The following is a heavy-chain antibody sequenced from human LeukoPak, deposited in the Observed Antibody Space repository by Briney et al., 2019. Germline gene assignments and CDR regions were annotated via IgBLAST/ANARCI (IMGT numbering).Heavy chain of an antibody. CDR2: IKQDGSWA. D-gene: IGHD2/OR15-2a*01. CDR3: TTAAPTHEFDY. V-gene: IGHV3-7*05. J-gene: IGHJ4*02. CDR1: GFTFTNYW. Sequence: GGSLRLSCAASGFTFTNYWMTWVRQAPGKGVEWVADIKQDGSWANYVQSVKGRFTISRDNAKDSLYLQMYSLRAEDTAVYYCTTAAPTHEFDYWGQGTLVTVSS.